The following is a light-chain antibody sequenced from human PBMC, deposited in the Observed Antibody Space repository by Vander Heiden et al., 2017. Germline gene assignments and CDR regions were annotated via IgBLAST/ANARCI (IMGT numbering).Light chain of an antibody. J-gene: IGKJ3*01. Sequence: DIQMTPSPSSLSASVGDRVTITCQASQDISNYLNWYQQKPGKAPKLLIYDASNLETGVPSRFSGSGSGTDFTFTISSLQPEDIATYYCQQYDNLLLVTFGPGTKVDIK. CDR3: QQYDNLLLVT. CDR2: DAS. CDR1: QDISNY. V-gene: IGKV1-33*01.